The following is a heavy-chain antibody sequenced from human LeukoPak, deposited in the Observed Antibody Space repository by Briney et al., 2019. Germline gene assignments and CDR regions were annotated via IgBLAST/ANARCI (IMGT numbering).Heavy chain of an antibody. V-gene: IGHV1-46*01. CDR1: GYTFTRYY. CDR2: INPSGGST. D-gene: IGHD3-16*01. J-gene: IGHJ4*02. Sequence: ASVKVSCKASGYTFTRYYIHWVRQAPGQGPEWMGMINPSGGSTTYAQRFQGRVTMTRDMSTSTVFMELSSLRSEDTAVYYCARGGEGPRLACSFWGQGTLVTVSS. CDR3: ARGGEGPRLACSF.